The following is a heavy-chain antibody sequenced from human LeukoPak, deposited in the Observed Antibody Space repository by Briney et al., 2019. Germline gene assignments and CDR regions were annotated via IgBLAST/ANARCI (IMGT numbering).Heavy chain of an antibody. CDR2: IYSDSRT. J-gene: IGHJ3*02. CDR3: AKSSSGWYGDAFDI. V-gene: IGHV3-53*01. D-gene: IGHD6-19*01. CDR1: GFTVSSNY. Sequence: GGSLRLSCAASGFTVSSNYMSWVRQAPGKGLEWVSVIYSDSRTYYADSVKGRFTISRDNSKNTLYLETNSLRAEDTAVYYCAKSSSGWYGDAFDIWGQGTMVTVSS.